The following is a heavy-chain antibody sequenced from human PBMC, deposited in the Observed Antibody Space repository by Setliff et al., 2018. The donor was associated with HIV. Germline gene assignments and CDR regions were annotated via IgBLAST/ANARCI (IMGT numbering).Heavy chain of an antibody. D-gene: IGHD3-10*01. CDR2: IYPGDSET. Sequence: GESLKISCRGSGYSFSNYWIGWVCQMPGKGLEWMGIIYPGDSETRFSPSFQGQVTISVDKSSSTAYLQWSSLRASDTAMYYCATRLNFGASDAFDIWGQGTMVTVS. J-gene: IGHJ3*02. CDR3: ATRLNFGASDAFDI. CDR1: GYSFSNYW. V-gene: IGHV5-51*01.